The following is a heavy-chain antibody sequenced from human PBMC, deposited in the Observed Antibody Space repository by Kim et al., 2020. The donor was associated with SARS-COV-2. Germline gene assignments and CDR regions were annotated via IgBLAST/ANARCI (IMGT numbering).Heavy chain of an antibody. J-gene: IGHJ1*01. CDR2: IYYSGST. Sequence: SETLSLTCTVSGGSISSYYWSWIRQPPGKGLEWIGYIYYSGSTNYNPSLKSRVTISVDTSKNQFSLKLSSVTAADTAVYYCARDNTYYDILTGYYHVYFRHWGQGTLVTVSS. D-gene: IGHD3-9*01. CDR1: GGSISSYY. V-gene: IGHV4-59*13. CDR3: ARDNTYYDILTGYYHVYFRH.